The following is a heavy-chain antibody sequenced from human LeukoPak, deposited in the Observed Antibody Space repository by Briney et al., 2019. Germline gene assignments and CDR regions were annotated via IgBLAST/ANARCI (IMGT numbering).Heavy chain of an antibody. V-gene: IGHV1-18*01. CDR1: GDTFTSYG. Sequence: ASVKVSCKASGDTFTSYGISWVRQAPGQGLEWMGWISAYNGNTNYAQKLQGRDTMTTDTSTSTAYMVLRSPRSDDTAVYYCARLNSLGIYCSSTSCYVGWFDPWGQGTLVTVSS. J-gene: IGHJ5*02. CDR2: ISAYNGNT. D-gene: IGHD2-2*01. CDR3: ARLNSLGIYCSSTSCYVGWFDP.